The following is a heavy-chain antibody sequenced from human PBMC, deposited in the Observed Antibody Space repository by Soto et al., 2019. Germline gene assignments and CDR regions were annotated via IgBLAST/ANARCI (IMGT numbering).Heavy chain of an antibody. V-gene: IGHV3-23*01. D-gene: IGHD3-3*01. CDR2: IGGDGGSP. CDR1: GFTFSEYA. Sequence: PGGSLRLSCAASGFTFSEYAMSWVRQAPGKGLEWVSVIGGDGGSPNYADSVKGRFTVSRDNSKSTLYLQMDSLSVEDTALYYCATLIRFLDMDVWGQGTTVTVSS. J-gene: IGHJ6*02. CDR3: ATLIRFLDMDV.